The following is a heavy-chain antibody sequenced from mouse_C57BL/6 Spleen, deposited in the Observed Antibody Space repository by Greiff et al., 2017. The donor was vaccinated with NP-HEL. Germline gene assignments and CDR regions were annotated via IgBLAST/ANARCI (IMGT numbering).Heavy chain of an antibody. D-gene: IGHD1-1*01. J-gene: IGHJ1*03. CDR1: GYTFTSYW. CDR3: PATVVAHWYIDD. V-gene: IGHV1-64*01. CDR2: IHPNSGST. Sequence: QVQLQQPGAELVKPGASVKLSCKASGYTFTSYWMHWVKQRPGQGLEWIGMIHPNSGSTNYNEKFKSKATLTVDKSSSTASMPLSSLTSEDSADYYCPATVVAHWYIDDWGTGTTVTVSS.